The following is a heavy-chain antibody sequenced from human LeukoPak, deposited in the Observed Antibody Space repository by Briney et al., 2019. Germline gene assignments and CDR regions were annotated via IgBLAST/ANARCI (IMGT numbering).Heavy chain of an antibody. J-gene: IGHJ4*02. CDR3: ARDEYYGSGSSY. CDR1: GFTFTTYW. CDR2: IKQDGTER. D-gene: IGHD3-10*01. V-gene: IGHV3-7*01. Sequence: PGGSLRLSCSASGFTFTTYWMSWLRQAPGKGLEGVANIKQDGTERYYVDSVKGRFTISRDNDKNSLYLQINSLRDEATAVYYCARDEYYGSGSSYWGQGTLVTVSS.